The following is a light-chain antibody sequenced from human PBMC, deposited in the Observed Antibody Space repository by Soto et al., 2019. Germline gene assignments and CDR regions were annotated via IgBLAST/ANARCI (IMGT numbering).Light chain of an antibody. V-gene: IGLV2-11*01. CDR3: CSYAGSYTFEV. CDR2: DVS. J-gene: IGLJ2*01. CDR1: SSDVGGYNY. Sequence: LTQPRSVSGSPGQSVTISCTGTSSDVGGYNYVSWYQQHPGKAPKLMIYDVSKRPSGVPDRFSGSKSGNTASLTISGLQAEDEADYYCCSYAGSYTFEVFGGGTKVTVL.